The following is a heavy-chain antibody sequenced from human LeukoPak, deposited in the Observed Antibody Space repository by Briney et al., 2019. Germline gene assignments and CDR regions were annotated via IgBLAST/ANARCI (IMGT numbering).Heavy chain of an antibody. V-gene: IGHV4-39*01. CDR1: GGSISSSSYY. CDR3: ARRGYSYGYVTMYYFDY. Sequence: SETLSLTCTVSGGSISSSSYYWGWIRRPPGKGLEWIGSIYYSGSTYYNPSLKSRVTISVDTSKNQSSLKLSSVTAADTAVYYCARRGYSYGYVTMYYFDYWGQGTLVTVSS. CDR2: IYYSGST. D-gene: IGHD5-18*01. J-gene: IGHJ4*02.